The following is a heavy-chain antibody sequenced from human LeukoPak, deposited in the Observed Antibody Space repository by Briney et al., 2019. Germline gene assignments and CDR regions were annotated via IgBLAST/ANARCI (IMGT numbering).Heavy chain of an antibody. CDR3: ARSVVVATTRDAFDI. V-gene: IGHV3-21*01. CDR1: GFSFSSYA. CDR2: ISSSSSYI. J-gene: IGHJ3*02. Sequence: PGGSLRLSCAASGFSFSSYAMSWVRQAPGKGLEWVSSISSSSSYIYYADSAKGRFTISRDNAKNSLYLQMNSLRAEDTAVYYCARSVVVATTRDAFDIWGQGTMVTVSS. D-gene: IGHD2-15*01.